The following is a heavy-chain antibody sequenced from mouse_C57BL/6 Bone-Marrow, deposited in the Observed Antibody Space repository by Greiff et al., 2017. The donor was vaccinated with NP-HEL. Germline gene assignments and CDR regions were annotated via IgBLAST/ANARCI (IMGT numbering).Heavy chain of an antibody. J-gene: IGHJ3*01. D-gene: IGHD2-3*01. CDR1: GFTFSDFY. Sequence: EVKLMESGGGLVQSGRSLRLSCATSGFTFSDFYMEWVRQAPGKGLEWIAASRNKANDYTTEYSASVKGRFIVSRDTSQSILYLQMNALRAEDTAIYYCARDACGGYYPFAYWGQGTLVTVSA. V-gene: IGHV7-1*01. CDR2: SRNKANDYTT. CDR3: ARDACGGYYPFAY.